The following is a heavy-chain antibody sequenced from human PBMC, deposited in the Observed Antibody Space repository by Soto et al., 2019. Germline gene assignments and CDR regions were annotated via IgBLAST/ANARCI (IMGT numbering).Heavy chain of an antibody. Sequence: QVKLVQSGAEVKKPGSSVKVSCKASGGTFGTYTISWVRQAPGQGLEWMGRIIPYLDITDYAQKFQGRFTIAADKSTTTAYMELNSLRSEDTAVYFCARDTTYWGQRTLVTVSS. D-gene: IGHD5-18*01. CDR3: ARDTTY. V-gene: IGHV1-69*02. J-gene: IGHJ4*02. CDR1: GGTFGTYT. CDR2: IIPYLDIT.